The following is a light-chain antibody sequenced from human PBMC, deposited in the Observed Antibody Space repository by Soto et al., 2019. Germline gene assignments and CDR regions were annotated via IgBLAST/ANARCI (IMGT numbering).Light chain of an antibody. CDR1: QGISTY. J-gene: IGKJ4*01. Sequence: DIQLTQSPSSLSASVGDRVTITCRASQGISTYLAWHQQKPGEAPKLLIYAASTLQSGVPARFSGSGSGTEFTLTISSLQPDDFATYYCQQYNSYVTFGGGTKVDIK. CDR2: AAS. CDR3: QQYNSYVT. V-gene: IGKV1-9*01.